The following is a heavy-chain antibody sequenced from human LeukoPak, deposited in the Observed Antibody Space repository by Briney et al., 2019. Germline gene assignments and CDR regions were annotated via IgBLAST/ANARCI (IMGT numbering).Heavy chain of an antibody. J-gene: IGHJ4*02. CDR1: GFTFDDYG. D-gene: IGHD3-10*01. CDR3: AKDQNYYGSGSSHYFDY. V-gene: IGHV3-20*04. CDR2: INWNGDST. Sequence: GGSLRLSCAASGFTFDDYGMSWVRQAPGKGLEWVSGINWNGDSTGYADSVKGRFTISRDNAKNSLYLQMNSLRGEDTAVYYCAKDQNYYGSGSSHYFDYWGQGTLVTVSS.